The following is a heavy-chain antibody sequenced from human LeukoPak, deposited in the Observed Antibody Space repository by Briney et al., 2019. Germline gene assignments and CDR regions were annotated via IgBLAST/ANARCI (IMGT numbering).Heavy chain of an antibody. CDR2: ISGSCGST. D-gene: IGHD6-13*01. CDR1: GFTFSSYA. J-gene: IGHJ4*02. Sequence: GGSLRLSCAASGFTFSSYAMSWVRQAPGKGLEWVFAISGSCGSTNYADSVKGRFTIFRDNSKNKLFLQMNSLRAEDTALYYCSTIAAAGYQDYWGQGALVTVSS. V-gene: IGHV3-23*01. CDR3: STIAAAGYQDY.